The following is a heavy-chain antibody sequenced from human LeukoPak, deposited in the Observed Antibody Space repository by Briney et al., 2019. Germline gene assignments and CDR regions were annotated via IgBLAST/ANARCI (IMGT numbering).Heavy chain of an antibody. CDR3: VRGNDYGGPHY. J-gene: IGHJ4*02. V-gene: IGHV3-74*01. D-gene: IGHD4-23*01. Sequence: LPGGSLRLPRAVSGFTFSNYWMHWVRQAPGKGLVWVSRIDRDGSRINYADSVKGRFTISRDSGKNTLFLQMNSLRAEDAAVYYCVRGNDYGGPHYWGQGTLVTVSS. CDR2: IDRDGSRI. CDR1: GFTFSNYW.